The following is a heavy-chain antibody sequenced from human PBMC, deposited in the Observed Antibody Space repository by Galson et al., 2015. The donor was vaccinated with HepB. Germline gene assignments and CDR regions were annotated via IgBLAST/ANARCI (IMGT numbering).Heavy chain of an antibody. D-gene: IGHD6-19*01. CDR1: GFSLSNARMG. J-gene: IGHJ3*01. CDR2: IFSNDEK. V-gene: IGHV2-26*01. Sequence: PALVKPTQTLTLTCTVSGFSLSNARMGVSWIRQPPGKALEWLAHIFSNDEKSYSTSLKSRLTISKDTSKSQVVLTMTNMDPVDTATYYCARIDSSGWYGAFDVWGQGTMVTVSS. CDR3: ARIDSSGWYGAFDV.